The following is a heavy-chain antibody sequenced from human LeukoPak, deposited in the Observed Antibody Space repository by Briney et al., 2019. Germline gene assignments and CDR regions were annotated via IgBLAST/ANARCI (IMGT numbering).Heavy chain of an antibody. D-gene: IGHD6-13*01. J-gene: IGHJ4*02. CDR3: ARAGIAAAGSCDY. Sequence: KPSETLSLTCTVSGGSISSGGYYWSWIRQHPGKGLEWIGYIYYSGSTYYNPSLKSRVTISVDTSKNQFSLKLSSVTAADTAVYYCARAGIAAAGSCDYWGQGTLVTVSS. CDR1: GGSISSGGYY. CDR2: IYYSGST. V-gene: IGHV4-31*03.